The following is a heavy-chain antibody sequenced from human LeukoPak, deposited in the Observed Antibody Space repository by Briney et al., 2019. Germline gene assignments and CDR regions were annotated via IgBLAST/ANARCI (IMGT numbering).Heavy chain of an antibody. V-gene: IGHV4-4*07. CDR3: ATERSRGLAL. D-gene: IGHD2-2*01. Sequence: PSETLSLTCTAPGDSTSGYYWSWIRQPAGKGLEWIGRMYTSGSANYNPSLKSRVTMSLDTSKKLFSLQMSSVTAADTAIYYCATERSRGLALWGQGALVIVSS. CDR1: GDSTSGYY. J-gene: IGHJ5*02. CDR2: MYTSGSA.